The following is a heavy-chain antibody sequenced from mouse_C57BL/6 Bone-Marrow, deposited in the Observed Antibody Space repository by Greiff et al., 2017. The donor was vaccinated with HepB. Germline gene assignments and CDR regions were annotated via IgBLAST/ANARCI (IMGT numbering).Heavy chain of an antibody. Sequence: VQLQQPGAELVKPGASVKMSCKASGYTFTSYWITWVKQRPGQGLEWIGDIYPGSGSTNYNEKLKSKATLTVDTTSSTAYMPLSSLTSEDSAVYYCARGTGSSPWFAYWGQGTLVTVSA. J-gene: IGHJ3*01. CDR2: IYPGSGST. D-gene: IGHD1-1*01. CDR3: ARGTGSSPWFAY. CDR1: GYTFTSYW. V-gene: IGHV1-55*01.